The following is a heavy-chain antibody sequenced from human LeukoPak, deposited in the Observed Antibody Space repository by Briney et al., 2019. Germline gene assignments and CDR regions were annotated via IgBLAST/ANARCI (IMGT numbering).Heavy chain of an antibody. J-gene: IGHJ4*02. CDR3: ARGLRQAGLAPLEF. Sequence: GESLRLSRAASGFSDRLYGMHWVRQAPGKGLEWVAFLRSDTNSEHYSVSVKGRFAISRDTSKDTLNLQMRSLRVEDTALYYCARGLRQAGLAPLEFWGQGTQVIVSS. CDR2: LRSDTNSE. V-gene: IGHV3-30*02. D-gene: IGHD3-10*01. CDR1: GFSDRLYG.